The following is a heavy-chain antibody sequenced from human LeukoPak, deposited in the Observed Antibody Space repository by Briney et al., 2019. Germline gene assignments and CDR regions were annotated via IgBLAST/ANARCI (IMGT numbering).Heavy chain of an antibody. Sequence: ASVKVSCKASGYTFTGYYMHWVRRAPGQGLEWMGWINPNSGGTNYAQKFQGRVTMTRDTSISTAYMELSRLRSDDTAVYCCARDEDMTTVTTRFDPWGQGTLVTVSS. CDR2: INPNSGGT. CDR3: ARDEDMTTVTTRFDP. J-gene: IGHJ5*02. D-gene: IGHD4-17*01. CDR1: GYTFTGYY. V-gene: IGHV1-2*02.